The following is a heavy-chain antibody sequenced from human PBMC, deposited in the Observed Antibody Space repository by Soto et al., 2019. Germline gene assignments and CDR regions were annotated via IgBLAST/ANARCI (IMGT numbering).Heavy chain of an antibody. CDR3: ARDFVPVGATQAYYFDY. V-gene: IGHV1-46*03. CDR1: GYTFTSYY. D-gene: IGHD1-26*01. Sequence: ASVKVSCKASGYTFTSYYMHWVRQAPGQGLEWMGIINPSGGSTGYAQKFQGRVTMTRDTSTSTVYMELSSLRSEDTAVYYCARDFVPVGATQAYYFDYWGQGTLVTVSS. J-gene: IGHJ4*02. CDR2: INPSGGST.